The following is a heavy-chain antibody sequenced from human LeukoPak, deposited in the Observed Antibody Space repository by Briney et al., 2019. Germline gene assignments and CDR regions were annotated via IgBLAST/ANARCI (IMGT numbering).Heavy chain of an antibody. V-gene: IGHV4-39*07. D-gene: IGHD3-22*01. J-gene: IGHJ4*02. CDR1: VGSISSSSYY. Sequence: PSETLSLTCTVSVGSISSSSYYWGWIRQPPGKGLSWIGSIYYSGSTYYNASLKSRVTISVDTSKNQFSLKLSSVTAADTAVYYCARAVDYYESSAKDQFYYFDYWGQGTLVTVSS. CDR2: IYYSGST. CDR3: ARAVDYYESSAKDQFYYFDY.